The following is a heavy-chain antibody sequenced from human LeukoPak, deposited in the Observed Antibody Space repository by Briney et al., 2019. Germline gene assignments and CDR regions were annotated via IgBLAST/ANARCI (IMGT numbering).Heavy chain of an antibody. J-gene: IGHJ4*02. CDR1: GFTFSTYA. V-gene: IGHV3-23*01. Sequence: GGSLRLSCAASGFTFSTYAMSWVRQAPGKGLEWVSAISGSGDDNDNTYYADSVKGQFTISRDNSKNTLYLQMSSLRAEDAAVYYCAKSGSTSWYLDYWGQGTLVTVSS. CDR3: AKSGSTSWYLDY. CDR2: ISGSGDDNDNT. D-gene: IGHD6-13*01.